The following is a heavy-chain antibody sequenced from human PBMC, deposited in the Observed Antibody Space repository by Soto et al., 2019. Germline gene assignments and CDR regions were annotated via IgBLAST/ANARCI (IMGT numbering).Heavy chain of an antibody. CDR2: IYYSGST. V-gene: IGHV4-30-4*01. CDR3: ARVRGRDGYNFDY. Sequence: QVQLQESGPGLVKPSQTLSLTWTVSAGSISSGDYYWSWIRQPPGKGLEWIGYIYYSGSTYYNPSLKSRVTISVDTSKNQFSPKLSSVTAADTAVYYCARVRGRDGYNFDYWGQGTLVTVSS. D-gene: IGHD5-12*01. J-gene: IGHJ4*02. CDR1: AGSISSGDYY.